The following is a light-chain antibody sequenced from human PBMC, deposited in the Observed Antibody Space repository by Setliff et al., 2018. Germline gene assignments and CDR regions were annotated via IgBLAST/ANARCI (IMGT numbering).Light chain of an antibody. CDR2: DVS. V-gene: IGLV2-14*03. J-gene: IGLJ1*01. Sequence: QSVLTQPASVSGSPGQSITISCTGSSSDVGRYMYVSWYQQHPGKAPKLVIYDVSNRPSGVSDRFSGSKSGITASLTISGLQAEDEADYYCCSYTSSGSRVFGTGTKVTV. CDR3: CSYTSSGSRV. CDR1: SSDVGRYMY.